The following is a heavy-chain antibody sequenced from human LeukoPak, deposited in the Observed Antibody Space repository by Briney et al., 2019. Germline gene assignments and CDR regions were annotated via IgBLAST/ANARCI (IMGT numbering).Heavy chain of an antibody. J-gene: IGHJ4*02. V-gene: IGHV3-30*02. CDR2: MRYDRSNK. Sequence: GGSLRLSCAASGFTFSSYGMHWVRQAPGKGLEWVAFMRYDRSNKYYADSVKGRFTISRDNSKNTLYLQMNSLRAEDTAVYYCANWQQPKGYWGQGTLVTVSS. CDR1: GFTFSSYG. CDR3: ANWQQPKGY. D-gene: IGHD6-13*01.